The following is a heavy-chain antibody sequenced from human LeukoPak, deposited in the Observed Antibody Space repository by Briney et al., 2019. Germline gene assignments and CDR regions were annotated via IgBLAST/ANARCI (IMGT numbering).Heavy chain of an antibody. CDR3: AKDVMHISTFFDY. CDR1: GGTSTSYA. D-gene: IGHD2-21*01. V-gene: IGHV3-23*01. Sequence: GGSLRLSSAASGGTSTSYAMSWGRHAPGEGLEWVSAIIGSGGSTYYADSVKGRITISRDNAKTTRYLQMNSLRAEDTAVYYCAKDVMHISTFFDYWGQGTLVTVSS. CDR2: IIGSGGST. J-gene: IGHJ4*02.